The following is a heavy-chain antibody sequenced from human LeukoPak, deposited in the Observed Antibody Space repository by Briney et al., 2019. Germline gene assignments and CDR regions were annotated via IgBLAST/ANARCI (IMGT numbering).Heavy chain of an antibody. CDR2: IYTSGST. CDR3: ARDTGIAVAGSYWFDP. J-gene: IGHJ5*02. V-gene: IGHV4-61*02. CDR1: GGSISSGSYY. D-gene: IGHD6-19*01. Sequence: PSETLSLTCTVSGGSISSGSYYWSWIRQPAGKGLEWIGRIYTSGSTNYNPSLKSRVPISVDTSKNQFSLKLSSVTAADTAVYYCARDTGIAVAGSYWFDPWGQGTLVTVSS.